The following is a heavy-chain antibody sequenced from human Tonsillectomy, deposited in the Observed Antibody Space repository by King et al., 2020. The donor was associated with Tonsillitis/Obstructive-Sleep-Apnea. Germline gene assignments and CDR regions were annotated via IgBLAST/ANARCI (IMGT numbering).Heavy chain of an antibody. CDR3: VRARDRFCSGDVCYPKHFLDS. V-gene: IGHV1-18*01. CDR2: VNTYNGNT. D-gene: IGHD2-8*02. CDR1: NYSFTKYG. Sequence: VQLVESGAEVTKPGASVRVSCRTSNYSFTKYGISWVRQAPGQGLEWIGWVNTYNGNTNYPKSLQGRVTITRDTSTRTAYMALRSLRSDDTAVYYCVRARDRFCSGDVCYPKHFLDSWGQGTLVTVSS. J-gene: IGHJ4*02.